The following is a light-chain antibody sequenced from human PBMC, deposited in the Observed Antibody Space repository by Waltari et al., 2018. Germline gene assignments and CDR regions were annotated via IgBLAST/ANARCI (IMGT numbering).Light chain of an antibody. CDR3: QQSYSALWT. Sequence: DIQMTQSPSSLSASVGDRVTISCRASEGISIKLNWYQQKPGKAPKLLIYASSSLQSGVPLRFGGNGSGTEFTLTISSLQPEDFATYYCQQSYSALWTFGQGTKVEIQ. V-gene: IGKV1-39*01. J-gene: IGKJ1*01. CDR2: ASS. CDR1: EGISIK.